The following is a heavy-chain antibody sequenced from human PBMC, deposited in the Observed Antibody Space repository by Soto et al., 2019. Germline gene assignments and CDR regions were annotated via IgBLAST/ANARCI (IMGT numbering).Heavy chain of an antibody. D-gene: IGHD1-1*01. J-gene: IGHJ5*02. CDR2: INHSGST. CDR1: GGSFSGYY. V-gene: IGHV4-34*01. Sequence: QVQLQQWGAGLLKPSETLSLTCAVYGGSFSGYYWSWIRQPPGKGLEWIGEINHSGSTNYNPSLKSRVTISVDTSKNQFPLKLSSVTAADTAVYYCARGWRSRGWFDPWGQGTLVTVSS. CDR3: ARGWRSRGWFDP.